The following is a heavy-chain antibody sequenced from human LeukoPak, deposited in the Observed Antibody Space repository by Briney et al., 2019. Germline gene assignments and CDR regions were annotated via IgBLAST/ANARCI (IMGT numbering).Heavy chain of an antibody. CDR2: MNSNSGNT. CDR3: ARGIQRLLRPDY. CDR1: GYTFTSYD. D-gene: IGHD2-15*01. J-gene: IGHJ4*02. Sequence: GASVKVSCKASGYTFTSYDINWVRQATGQGLEWMGWMNSNSGNTGYAQKFQGRVTMTRDTSISTAYMELSSLTSEDTAVYYCARGIQRLLRPDYWGQGTLVTASS. V-gene: IGHV1-8*01.